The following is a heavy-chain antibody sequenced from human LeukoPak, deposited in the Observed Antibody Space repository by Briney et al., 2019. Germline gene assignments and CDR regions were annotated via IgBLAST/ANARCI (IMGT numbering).Heavy chain of an antibody. V-gene: IGHV3-48*04. CDR2: ITGSSDTI. D-gene: IGHD6-6*01. Sequence: GGPLRLSCTASGFTFSPYSMNWVRQSPGKGLEWLSYITGSSDTIYYADSVKGRFTISRDNAKNSLYLQMNSLRAEDTAVYYCARDFAQLGYAFDIWGQGTMVTVSS. CDR3: ARDFAQLGYAFDI. J-gene: IGHJ3*02. CDR1: GFTFSPYS.